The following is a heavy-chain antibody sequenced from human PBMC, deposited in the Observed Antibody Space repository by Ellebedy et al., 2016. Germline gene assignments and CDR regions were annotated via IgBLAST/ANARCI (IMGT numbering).Heavy chain of an antibody. D-gene: IGHD4-17*01. Sequence: GESLKISXAASGFTFSSYAMHWVRQAPGKGLEWVAVISYDGSNKYYADSVKGRFTISRDNSKNTLYLQMNSLRAEDTAVYYCARVKMTTVTTGGMDVWGQGTTVTVSS. CDR2: ISYDGSNK. J-gene: IGHJ6*02. V-gene: IGHV3-30-3*01. CDR1: GFTFSSYA. CDR3: ARVKMTTVTTGGMDV.